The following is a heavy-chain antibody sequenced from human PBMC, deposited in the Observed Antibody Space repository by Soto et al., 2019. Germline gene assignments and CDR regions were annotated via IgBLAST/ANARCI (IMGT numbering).Heavy chain of an antibody. Sequence: ASVKVSCKVSGYTLTELSMHWVRQAPGKGLEWVGGFDPEDGETIYAQKFQGRVTMTEDTSTDTAYMELSSLRSEDTAVYYCATDNRGYYDSSGYMVYYGMDVWGQGTTVTVSS. CDR1: GYTLTELS. V-gene: IGHV1-24*01. D-gene: IGHD3-22*01. J-gene: IGHJ6*02. CDR3: ATDNRGYYDSSGYMVYYGMDV. CDR2: FDPEDGET.